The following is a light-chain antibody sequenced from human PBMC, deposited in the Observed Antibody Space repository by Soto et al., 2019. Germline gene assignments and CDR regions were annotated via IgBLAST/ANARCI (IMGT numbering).Light chain of an antibody. CDR1: QYINTS. Sequence: EIVLTQSPATLSSFPGDRVPLSCRASQYINTSLAWYQHRPGQAPRLLIYQTSIRAAGIPARFSASGSGTDFTLTISDVQPEDFALYYCHQRQSWPRTFGQGTKVDIK. CDR2: QTS. V-gene: IGKV3-11*01. J-gene: IGKJ1*01. CDR3: HQRQSWPRT.